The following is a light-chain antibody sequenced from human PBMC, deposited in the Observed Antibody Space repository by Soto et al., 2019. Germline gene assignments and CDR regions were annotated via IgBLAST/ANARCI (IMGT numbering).Light chain of an antibody. CDR1: QSVSSN. CDR2: GAS. CDR3: QQSYSTPPWT. J-gene: IGKJ1*01. V-gene: IGKV3-15*01. Sequence: EIVMTQSPATLSVSPGERVALSCRASQSVSSNLAWYQQKPGQAPRLLIFGASTRATGIPARFSGSGSGTEFTLTISSLQSEDFATYFCQQSYSTPPWTFGQGTKVEIK.